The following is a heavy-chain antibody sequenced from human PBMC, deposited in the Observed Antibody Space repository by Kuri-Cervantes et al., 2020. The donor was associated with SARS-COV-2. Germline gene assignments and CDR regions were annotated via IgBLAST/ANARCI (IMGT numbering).Heavy chain of an antibody. Sequence: ESLKISCTVSGGSISSHYWSWIRQPPGKGLEWIGYIYYSGSTNYNPSLKSRVTISVDTSKNQFSLKLSSVTAADTAVYYCARHGTGYDFWSGYYGEDYWGQGTLVTVSS. J-gene: IGHJ4*02. CDR3: ARHGTGYDFWSGYYGEDY. CDR2: IYYSGST. V-gene: IGHV4-59*08. CDR1: GGSISSHY. D-gene: IGHD3-3*01.